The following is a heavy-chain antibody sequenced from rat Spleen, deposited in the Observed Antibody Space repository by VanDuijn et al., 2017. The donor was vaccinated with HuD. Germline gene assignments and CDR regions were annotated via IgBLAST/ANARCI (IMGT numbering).Heavy chain of an antibody. CDR3: AVAGYGY. J-gene: IGHJ2*01. D-gene: IGHD4-3*01. Sequence: EVQLVESGGGLVQPGRSLKLSCVASGFIFNNYWMTWIRQAPGKGLEWVSSITPDGTSTCYPDSVKGRFTISRDNAENTVYLQMNSLRSEDTATYYCAVAGYGYWGQGVMVTVSS. CDR2: ITPDGTST. CDR1: GFIFNNYW. V-gene: IGHV5-58*01.